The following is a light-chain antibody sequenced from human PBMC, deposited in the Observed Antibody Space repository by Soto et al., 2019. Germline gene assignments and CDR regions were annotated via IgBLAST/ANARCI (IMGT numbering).Light chain of an antibody. Sequence: QSALTQPASVSGSPGQSITISCTGTSSDVGGYNYVSWYQQHPGKAPKLMIYDVSNRPSGVSNRFSGSKSGNTASLTISGLHAEDEADYYCSSYTSSSTLYVFGTGTKLTAL. V-gene: IGLV2-14*01. CDR1: SSDVGGYNY. CDR2: DVS. J-gene: IGLJ1*01. CDR3: SSYTSSSTLYV.